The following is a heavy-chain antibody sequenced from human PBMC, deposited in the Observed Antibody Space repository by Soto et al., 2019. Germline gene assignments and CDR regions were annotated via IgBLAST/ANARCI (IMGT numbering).Heavy chain of an antibody. J-gene: IGHJ4*02. V-gene: IGHV1-69*13. D-gene: IGHD3-9*01. CDR2: IIPIFGTA. Sequence: SVKVSCKASGGTFSSYAISWVRQAPRQGLEWMGGIIPIFGTANYAQKFQGRVTITADESTSTAYMELSSLRSEDTAVYYCARVVVLTGYYDYFDYWGQGTLVTVSS. CDR1: GGTFSSYA. CDR3: ARVVVLTGYYDYFDY.